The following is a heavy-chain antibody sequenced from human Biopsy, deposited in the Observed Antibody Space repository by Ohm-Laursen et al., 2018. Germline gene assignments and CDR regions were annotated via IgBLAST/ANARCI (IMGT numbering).Heavy chain of an antibody. CDR3: ARTLVDCTSGTCYDVGDGMDV. Sequence: SVKVSCKASGGTFTRYAMHWVRQAPGQGLEWMGRIVSVHDIANYAQKFQGRVTITADKSTSTAYMELRNLRSEDTAVYYCARTLVDCTSGTCYDVGDGMDVWGQGTTVIVSS. CDR1: GGTFTRYA. V-gene: IGHV1-69*04. J-gene: IGHJ6*02. CDR2: IVSVHDIA. D-gene: IGHD2-15*01.